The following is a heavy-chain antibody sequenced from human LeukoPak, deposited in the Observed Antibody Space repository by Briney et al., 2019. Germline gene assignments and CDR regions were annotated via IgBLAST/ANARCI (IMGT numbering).Heavy chain of an antibody. CDR3: ARASTTGTVDY. CDR1: GGSFSGYY. D-gene: IGHD1-1*01. CDR2: INHSGSA. V-gene: IGHV4-34*01. Sequence: SETLSLTCAVYGGSFSGYYWSWVRQPPGKGLEWIGEINHSGSANYNPSLKSRVTISVDTSKNQFSLKLSSVTAADTAVYYCARASTTGTVDYWGQGTLVTVSS. J-gene: IGHJ4*02.